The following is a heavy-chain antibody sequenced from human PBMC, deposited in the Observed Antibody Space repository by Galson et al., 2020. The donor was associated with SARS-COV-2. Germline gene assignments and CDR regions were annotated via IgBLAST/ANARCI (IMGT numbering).Heavy chain of an antibody. CDR2: TYDSGSI. CDR3: ARGLVTAAGTNDAFDI. CDR1: GGSIRSGGYY. V-gene: IGHV4-31*03. J-gene: IGHJ3*02. Sequence: SETLSLTCTVSGGSIRSGGYYWSWIRQHPGKGLEWIGYTYDSGSIYYNPSLKSRVIISGDTSKNQFSLKLSSVSAADTAVYYCARGLVTAAGTNDAFDIWGQWTMVTVSS. D-gene: IGHD6-6*01.